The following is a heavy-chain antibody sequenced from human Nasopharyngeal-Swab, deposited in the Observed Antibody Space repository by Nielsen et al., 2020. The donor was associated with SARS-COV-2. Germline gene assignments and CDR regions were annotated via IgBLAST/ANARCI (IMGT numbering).Heavy chain of an antibody. V-gene: IGHV4-61*02. CDR3: ASAWGGASGLSVFDY. CDR1: GGSISSGSYY. CDR2: IYTSGST. Sequence: SETLSLTCTVSGGSISSGSYYWSWIRQPAGKGLEWIGRIYTSGSTNYNPSLKSRVTISVDTSKNQFSLKLSSVTAADTAVYYCASAWGGASGLSVFDYWGQGTLVTVSS. D-gene: IGHD3-16*01. J-gene: IGHJ4*02.